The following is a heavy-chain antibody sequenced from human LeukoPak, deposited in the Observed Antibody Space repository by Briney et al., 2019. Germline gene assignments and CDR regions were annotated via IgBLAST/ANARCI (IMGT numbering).Heavy chain of an antibody. J-gene: IGHJ5*02. D-gene: IGHD4-17*01. CDR1: GFTVSSNY. Sequence: GGSLRLSCAASGFTVSSNYMSWVRQAPGKGLEWVSSISSSSSYIYYADSVKGRFTISRDNAKNSLYLQMNSLRAEDTAVYYCAREGTTVTVNWFDPWGQGTLVTVSS. CDR2: ISSSSSYI. CDR3: AREGTTVTVNWFDP. V-gene: IGHV3-21*01.